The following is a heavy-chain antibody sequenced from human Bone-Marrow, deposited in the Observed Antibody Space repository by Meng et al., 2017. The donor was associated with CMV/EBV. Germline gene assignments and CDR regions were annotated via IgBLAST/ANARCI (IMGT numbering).Heavy chain of an antibody. J-gene: IGHJ4*02. D-gene: IGHD2-21*01. CDR1: GFTFSSYA. V-gene: IGHV3-23*01. CDR3: ARGHRGNFDY. CDR2: ISGSGGST. Sequence: GESLKISCAASGFTFSSYAMSWVRQAPGKGLEWVSAISGSGGSTYYADSVKGRFTISRDNSKNTLYLQMNSLSAEDTAVYYCARGHRGNFDYWGQGTLVTVSS.